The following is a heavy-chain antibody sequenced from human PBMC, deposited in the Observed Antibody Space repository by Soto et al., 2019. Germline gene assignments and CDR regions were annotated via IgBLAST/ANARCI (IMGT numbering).Heavy chain of an antibody. Sequence: QVQLVESGGGLVKPGGSLRLSCAASGFTFSDYYMSWIRQAPGKGLEWVSYISSSSSYTNYADSVKGRFTISRDNSRNTMYLQLNSLRPDDTALYYCARAPSGSYPEFDYWGQGTLVTVSS. CDR2: ISSSSSYT. CDR1: GFTFSDYY. D-gene: IGHD1-26*01. J-gene: IGHJ4*02. V-gene: IGHV3-11*06. CDR3: ARAPSGSYPEFDY.